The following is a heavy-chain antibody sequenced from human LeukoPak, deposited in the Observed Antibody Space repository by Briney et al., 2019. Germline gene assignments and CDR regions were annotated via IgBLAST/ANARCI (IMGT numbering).Heavy chain of an antibody. Sequence: SETLSLTCTVSGFSITNGFYWGWIRQPPGKELEWIGNIYHSGNTYYDPSLKGRVTISVDTSKNQFSLKLSSVTAADTAVYYCARGYPYYDFWSRTSYYYYYMDVWGKGTTVTVSS. CDR1: GFSITNGFY. CDR3: ARGYPYYDFWSRTSYYYYYMDV. V-gene: IGHV4-38-2*02. CDR2: IYHSGNT. D-gene: IGHD3-3*01. J-gene: IGHJ6*03.